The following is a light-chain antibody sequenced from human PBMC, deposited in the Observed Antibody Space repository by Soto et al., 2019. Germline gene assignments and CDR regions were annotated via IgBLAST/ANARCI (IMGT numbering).Light chain of an antibody. CDR1: SSDVGGYNF. V-gene: IGLV2-11*01. CDR3: CSYAGSYSYV. J-gene: IGLJ1*01. Sequence: QSALAQPASVSGSPGQSTTISCTGTSSDVGGYNFVSWYQQHPGKAPKLLTYDVTKRPSGVPDRFSGSKSGNTASLIISGLQAEDEADYYCCSYAGSYSYVFGNGTKVTVL. CDR2: DVT.